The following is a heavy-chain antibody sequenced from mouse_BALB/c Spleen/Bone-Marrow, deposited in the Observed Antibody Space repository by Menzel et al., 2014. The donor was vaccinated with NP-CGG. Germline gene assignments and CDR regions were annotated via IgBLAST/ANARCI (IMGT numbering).Heavy chain of an antibody. V-gene: IGHV1-77*01. D-gene: IGHD3-3*01. CDR2: IYPGSGNT. CDR3: AREGDPGAWFAY. J-gene: IGHJ3*01. Sequence: VQGVESGAELARPGASVKLSCKASSYTFTDYYINWVKQRTGQGLEWIGEIYPGSGNTYYNEKFKGKATLTADKSSSTAYMQLSSLTSEDSAVYFCAREGDPGAWFAYWGQGTLVTVSA. CDR1: SYTFTDYY.